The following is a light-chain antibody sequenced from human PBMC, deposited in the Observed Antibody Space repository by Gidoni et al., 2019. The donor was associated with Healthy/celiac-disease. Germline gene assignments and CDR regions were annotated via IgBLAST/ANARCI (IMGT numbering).Light chain of an antibody. J-gene: IGKJ5*01. CDR2: AAS. CDR3: QQSYSTPIT. V-gene: IGKV1-39*01. Sequence: DIQLTQSPSSPSASVGDRVTITCRASKSISSYLNWYQQKPGKAPKLLIYAASSLQSGVPSRFSGSGSGTDFTLTSSSLQPEDFATYYCQQSYSTPITFGQGTRLEIK. CDR1: KSISSY.